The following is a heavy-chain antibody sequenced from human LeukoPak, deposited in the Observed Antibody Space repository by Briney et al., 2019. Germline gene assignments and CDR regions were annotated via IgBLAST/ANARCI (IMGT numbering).Heavy chain of an antibody. CDR3: ARDPSGGSYYYGMDV. V-gene: IGHV3-33*01. CDR1: GFTFSSYG. Sequence: GGSLRLSCAASGFTFSSYGMHWVRQAPGSGLEWVAVIWFDGSYKYYADSVKGRFTITRDNSKNTLYLQMGSLRAEDTAVYFCARDPSGGSYYYGMDVWGQGTTVTVSS. D-gene: IGHD2-15*01. CDR2: IWFDGSYK. J-gene: IGHJ6*02.